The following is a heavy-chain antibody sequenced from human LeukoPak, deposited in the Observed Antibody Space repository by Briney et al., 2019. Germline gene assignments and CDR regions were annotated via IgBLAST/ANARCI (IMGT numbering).Heavy chain of an antibody. Sequence: ASVKVSCKASGYTFTSYDINWVRQATGQGLEWMGWMNPNSGNTGYAQKFQGRVTMTRNTSISTAYMELRSLRSDDTAVYYCARGGVAGIENWYFDLWGRGTLVTVSS. J-gene: IGHJ2*01. CDR2: MNPNSGNT. V-gene: IGHV1-8*01. D-gene: IGHD6-19*01. CDR3: ARGGVAGIENWYFDL. CDR1: GYTFTSYD.